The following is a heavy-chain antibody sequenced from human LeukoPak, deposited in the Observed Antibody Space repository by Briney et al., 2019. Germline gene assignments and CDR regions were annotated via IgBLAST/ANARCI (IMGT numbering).Heavy chain of an antibody. D-gene: IGHD6-13*01. CDR3: AREYSSSGGDWFDP. V-gene: IGHV1-18*01. CDR1: GYTFTSYG. CDR2: ISAYNGNT. J-gene: IGHJ5*02. Sequence: ASVKVSCKASGYTFTSYGISWVRQAPGQGLEWMEWISAYNGNTNYAQRLQGRVTMTTDTSTSTAYMELRSLRSDDTAVYYCAREYSSSGGDWFDPWGQGTLVTVSS.